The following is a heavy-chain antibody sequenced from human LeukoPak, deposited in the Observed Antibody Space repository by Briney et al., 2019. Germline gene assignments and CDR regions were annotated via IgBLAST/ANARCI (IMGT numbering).Heavy chain of an antibody. CDR3: AKGTYDSSGYYFVPFDS. J-gene: IGHJ4*02. D-gene: IGHD3-22*01. Sequence: GGSLRLSYSASGFDFSIYTMYWVRQAPGKGPEYVSTISGSGNGGGRYYADSVKGRFTISRDDSKSIVYLQMNNLRSEDTAVYYCAKGTYDSSGYYFVPFDSWGQGTLVTVSS. CDR1: GFDFSIYT. V-gene: IGHV3-64D*06. CDR2: ISGSGNGGGR.